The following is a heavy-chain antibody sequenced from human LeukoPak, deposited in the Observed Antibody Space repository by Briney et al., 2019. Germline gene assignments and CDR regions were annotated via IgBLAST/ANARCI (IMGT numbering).Heavy chain of an antibody. Sequence: PPETLSLPCSVSRGSPSSRSWRWTRQPPGKGLDWIGCVSYSGFTKYNPPLESRVPMSVETSKEQYSLRLSSVAAADTAFFYCGKAAGGLPGLEYWGKGTPVTVSS. J-gene: IGHJ4*02. CDR2: VSYSGFT. D-gene: IGHD3-10*01. CDR1: RGSPSSRS. CDR3: GKAAGGLPGLEY. V-gene: IGHV4-59*11.